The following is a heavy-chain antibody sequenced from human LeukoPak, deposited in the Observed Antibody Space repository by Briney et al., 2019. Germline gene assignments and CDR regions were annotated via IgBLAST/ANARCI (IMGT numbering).Heavy chain of an antibody. CDR2: ISSSGSTI. CDR3: AKEFYYYDSSGYYA. D-gene: IGHD3-22*01. V-gene: IGHV3-11*04. CDR1: GFTFSDYY. J-gene: IGHJ5*02. Sequence: PGGSLRRSCAASGFTFSDYYMSWIRQAPGKGLEWVSYISSSGSTIYYADSVKGRFTISRDNSKNTLYLQMNSLRAEDTAVYYCAKEFYYYDSSGYYAWGQGTLVTVSS.